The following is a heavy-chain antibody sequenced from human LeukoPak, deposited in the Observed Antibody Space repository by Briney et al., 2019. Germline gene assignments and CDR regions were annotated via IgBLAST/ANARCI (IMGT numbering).Heavy chain of an antibody. CDR1: GGSFSGYY. V-gene: IGHV4-34*01. CDR3: ARDRKQWLPRFDY. D-gene: IGHD6-19*01. CDR2: INHSGST. Sequence: PSETLSLTCAVYGGSFSGYYWSWIRQPPGKGLEWIGEINHSGSTNYNPSLKSRATISVDTSKNQFSLKLSSVTAADTAVYYCARDRKQWLPRFDYWGQGTLVTVSS. J-gene: IGHJ4*02.